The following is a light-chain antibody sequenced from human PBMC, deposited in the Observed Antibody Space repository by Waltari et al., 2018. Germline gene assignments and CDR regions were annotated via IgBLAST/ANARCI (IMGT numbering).Light chain of an antibody. V-gene: IGKV4-1*01. CDR2: WAA. Sequence: IVITQSTDSLAVCMGERDTLNCKSSQSVLYHSNDKNYLAWYQQKPGQPPKLLISWAATRESGVPDRFSGSGSGTDFTLTISRLQAEDVAVYYCQQYYRSRTFGQGTKVEI. J-gene: IGKJ1*01. CDR1: QSVLYHSNDKNY. CDR3: QQYYRSRT.